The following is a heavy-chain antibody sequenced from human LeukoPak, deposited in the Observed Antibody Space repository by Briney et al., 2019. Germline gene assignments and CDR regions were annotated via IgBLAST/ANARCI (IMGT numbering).Heavy chain of an antibody. CDR3: ARDMDSSGWSIFDY. J-gene: IGHJ4*02. CDR2: IRYDGSKK. V-gene: IGHV3-30*02. Sequence: GGSLRLSCAASGFTFSSYGMHWVRQAPGKGLEWVAFIRYDGSKKYYADSVKGRFTISRDNSKNTLYLQMNSLRAEDTAVYYCARDMDSSGWSIFDYWGQGTLVTVSS. CDR1: GFTFSSYG. D-gene: IGHD6-19*01.